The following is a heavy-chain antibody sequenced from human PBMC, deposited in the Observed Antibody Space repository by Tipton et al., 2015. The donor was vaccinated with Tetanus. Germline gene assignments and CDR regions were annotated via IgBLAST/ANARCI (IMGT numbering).Heavy chain of an antibody. CDR2: IYYSGST. Sequence: TLSLTCTVSGGSISSYYWSWIQQPPGKGLEWLGYIYYSGSTNYNPSLKSRITISVDTSKNQFSLKLSSVTAADPAVNYCARGGIAAAGGGLDYWGQGTLVTVSS. V-gene: IGHV4-59*01. D-gene: IGHD6-13*01. CDR1: GGSISSYY. J-gene: IGHJ4*02. CDR3: ARGGIAAAGGGLDY.